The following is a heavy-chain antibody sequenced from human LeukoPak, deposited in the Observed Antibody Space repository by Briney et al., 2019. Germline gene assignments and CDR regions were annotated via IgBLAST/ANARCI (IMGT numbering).Heavy chain of an antibody. V-gene: IGHV3-30*18. D-gene: IGHD3-22*01. Sequence: GGSLRLSCAASGFTFSSYAMHWVRQAPGKGLEWVAVISYDGTNKYYADSVKGRFTISRDNSKNTLYLQMNSLRAEDTAVYYCAKATYYYGSYGFLDYWGQGTLVTVSS. CDR3: AKATYYYGSYGFLDY. J-gene: IGHJ4*02. CDR2: ISYDGTNK. CDR1: GFTFSSYA.